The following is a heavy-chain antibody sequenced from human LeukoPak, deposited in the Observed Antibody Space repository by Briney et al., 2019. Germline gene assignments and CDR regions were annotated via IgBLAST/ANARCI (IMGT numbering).Heavy chain of an antibody. Sequence: GGSLKLPCAASGITLSSYAMSRGRPAPGKGPERVSAISGSGGSTYYADSVKGRFTISRDNSKNTLYLQMNSLRAEDTAVYYCAKGYSSSWHFDYWGQGTLVTVSS. CDR3: AKGYSSSWHFDY. V-gene: IGHV3-23*01. CDR2: ISGSGGST. CDR1: GITLSSYA. J-gene: IGHJ4*02. D-gene: IGHD6-13*01.